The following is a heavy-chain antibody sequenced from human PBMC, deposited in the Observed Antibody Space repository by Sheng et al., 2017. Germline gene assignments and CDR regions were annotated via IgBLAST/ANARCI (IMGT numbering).Heavy chain of an antibody. CDR1: GFTFSSYE. V-gene: IGHV3-48*03. CDR3: ARGGGTYSEGDY. CDR2: ISSSGTTI. Sequence: EMQLVESGGGLVQPGGSLRLSCAASGFTFSSYEMNWVRQAPGKGLEWVSYISSSGTTIYYADSVRGRFTISRDNAKNSLFLQMNSLRVEDTALYYCARGGGTYSEGDYWGQGTLVTVSS. J-gene: IGHJ4*02. D-gene: IGHD1-26*01.